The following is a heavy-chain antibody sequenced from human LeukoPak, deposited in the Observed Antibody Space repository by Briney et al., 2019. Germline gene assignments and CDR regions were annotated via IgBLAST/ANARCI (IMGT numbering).Heavy chain of an antibody. CDR1: GFSFSSYW. CDR2: IKQDGSEK. Sequence: GGSLRLSCAASGFSFSSYWMSWVRQAPGKGLEWVANIKQDGSEKYYVDSVKGRFTISRDNAKNSLYLQMNSLRAEDTAVYYCAREAVFGSYRFDYWGQGTLVTVSS. V-gene: IGHV3-7*01. J-gene: IGHJ4*02. D-gene: IGHD1-26*01. CDR3: AREAVFGSYRFDY.